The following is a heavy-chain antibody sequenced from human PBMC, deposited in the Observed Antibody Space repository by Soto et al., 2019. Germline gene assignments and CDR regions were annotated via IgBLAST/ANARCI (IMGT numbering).Heavy chain of an antibody. CDR1: GYTFTSYG. CDR3: ARGASQYSSGWLFDY. Sequence: QVQLVQSGAEVKKPGASVKVSCKASGYTFTSYGISWVRQAPGQGLEWMGWISADNGNTNYAQKLQGRVTMTTDTRTRPAYMELRSLRSHDTAVYYCARGASQYSSGWLFDYWGQGTLATLSS. J-gene: IGHJ4*02. V-gene: IGHV1-18*01. CDR2: ISADNGNT. D-gene: IGHD6-19*01.